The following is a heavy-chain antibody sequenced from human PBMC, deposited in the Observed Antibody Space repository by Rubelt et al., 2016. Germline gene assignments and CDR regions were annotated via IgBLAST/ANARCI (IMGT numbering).Heavy chain of an antibody. J-gene: IGHJ6*02. CDR2: INHSGST. Sequence: QVQLQQWGAGLLKPSETLSLTCAVYGGSFSGYYWSWIRQPPGKGLEWIGEINHSGSTNYNPSLKSRVTISVDTSKNQFSRKLSSVTAADTAVYYCARGMTTVTTGEPSSMDVWGQGTTVTVSS. V-gene: IGHV4-34*01. CDR1: GGSFSGYY. CDR3: ARGMTTVTTGEPSSMDV. D-gene: IGHD4-17*01.